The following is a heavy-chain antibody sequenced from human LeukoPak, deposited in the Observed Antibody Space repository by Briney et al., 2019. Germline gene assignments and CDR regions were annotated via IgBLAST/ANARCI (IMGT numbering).Heavy chain of an antibody. D-gene: IGHD7-27*01. CDR1: GFTFSSYS. CDR3: ARDLFTGDRGYYFDY. CDR2: ISSSSSYI. V-gene: IGHV3-21*01. Sequence: GGSLRLSYAASGFTFSSYSMNWVRQAPGKGLEWVSSISSSSSYIYYADSVKGRFTISRDNAKNSLYLQMNSLRAEDTAVYYCARDLFTGDRGYYFDYWGQGTLVTVSS. J-gene: IGHJ4*02.